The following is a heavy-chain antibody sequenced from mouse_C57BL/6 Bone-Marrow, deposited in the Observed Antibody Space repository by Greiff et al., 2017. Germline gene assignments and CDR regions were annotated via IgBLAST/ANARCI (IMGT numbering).Heavy chain of an antibody. Sequence: EVKLMESGPGLVKPSQSLSLTCSVTGYSITSGYYWNWIRQFPGNKLKWMGYISYDGSNNYNPSLKNRISITRDTSKNQFFLKLNSVTTEDTATYYCARDQDYGSMWFAYWGQGTLVTVSA. CDR1: GYSITSGYY. V-gene: IGHV3-6*01. CDR2: ISYDGSN. CDR3: ARDQDYGSMWFAY. J-gene: IGHJ3*01. D-gene: IGHD1-1*01.